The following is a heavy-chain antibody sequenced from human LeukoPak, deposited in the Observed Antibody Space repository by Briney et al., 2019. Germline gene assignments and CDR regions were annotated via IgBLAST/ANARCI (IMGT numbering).Heavy chain of an antibody. V-gene: IGHV4-39*01. D-gene: IGHD3-10*01. CDR3: ARHLNYYGAGSYNYGMDV. CDR2: MYNSGYT. CDR1: GGSLSSSYYY. J-gene: IGHJ6*02. Sequence: SETLSLTCTVSGGSLSSSYYYWGWIRQAPGKGLEWIGSMYNSGYTYNNPSLKSRVTKSIDTSKNQSSLKLSSLTAADTAIYYCARHLNYYGAGSYNYGMDVWGQGTTVTVSS.